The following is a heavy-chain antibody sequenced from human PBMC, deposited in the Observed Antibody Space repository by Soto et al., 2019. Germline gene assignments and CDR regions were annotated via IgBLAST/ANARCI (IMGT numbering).Heavy chain of an antibody. J-gene: IGHJ4*02. Sequence: QVQLQESGPGLVNPSGTLSLTCAVSGDSISSSNWWSWVRQPPGKGLEWIGEIYHSGSTNYNPSLKSXXTXSXXKSKNQFSLKLTSVTAADTAVYFCARGLLHDYFDTWGQGTLVTVSS. CDR1: GDSISSSNW. CDR3: ARGLLHDYFDT. D-gene: IGHD2-15*01. CDR2: IYHSGST. V-gene: IGHV4-4*02.